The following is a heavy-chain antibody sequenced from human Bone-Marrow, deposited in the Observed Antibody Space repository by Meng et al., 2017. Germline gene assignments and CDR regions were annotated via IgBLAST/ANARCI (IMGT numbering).Heavy chain of an antibody. J-gene: IGHJ5*02. V-gene: IGHV1-2*06. CDR3: ARDSSGWIRENWFDP. Sequence: GQSGGSVKKPGPSCKVSCTVSGSSFTGTYIDWVGQGPGQGLEWMGRINPNSGGTNYAQKFQGRVTMTRDTSISTAYMELSRLRSDDTAVYYCARDSSGWIRENWFDPWGQGTLVTVSS. CDR2: INPNSGGT. CDR1: GSSFTGTY. D-gene: IGHD6-19*01.